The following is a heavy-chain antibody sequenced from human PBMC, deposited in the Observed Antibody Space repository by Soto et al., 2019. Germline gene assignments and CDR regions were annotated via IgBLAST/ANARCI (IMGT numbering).Heavy chain of an antibody. CDR3: AREFIDVAVFES. J-gene: IGHJ4*02. V-gene: IGHV1-69*08. CDR2: ITPILGEA. D-gene: IGHD6-19*01. CDR1: GDNFGSYS. Sequence: QVQLVQSGAEVKKPGSSVKLSCKASGDNFGSYSLSWMRQAPGQGLEWMGRITPILGEANSAQKFQDRVTFTADRFTNISYMEMSILRSEDTAVYYCAREFIDVAVFESWGQGTLVTVSS.